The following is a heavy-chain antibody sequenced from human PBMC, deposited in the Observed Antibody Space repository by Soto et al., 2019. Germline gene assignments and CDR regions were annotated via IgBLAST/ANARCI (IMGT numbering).Heavy chain of an antibody. CDR2: INPKSGGT. V-gene: IGHV1-2*02. J-gene: IGHJ5*02. CDR3: ATSLSPTGLNYSDISDYYNCIDP. D-gene: IGHD3-22*01. CDR1: GYTFPGYY. Sequence: GASVKVSCKASGYTFPGYYLHWVRQAPGQGQEWMGWINPKSGGTKYAQNFQGRVTMTRDPSISTAYMDLSRLRSDDTAVYYCATSLSPTGLNYSDISDYYNCIDPCAQGTLVTVSS.